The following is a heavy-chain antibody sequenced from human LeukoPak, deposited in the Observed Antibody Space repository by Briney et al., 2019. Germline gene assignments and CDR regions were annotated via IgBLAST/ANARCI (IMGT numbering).Heavy chain of an antibody. V-gene: IGHV3-30*18. CDR1: GFTFSSYA. CDR2: ISYDGSNK. Sequence: GGSLRLSCAASGFTFSSYAMSWVRQAPGKGLEWVAVISYDGSNKYYADSVKGRFTISRDNSKNTLYLQMNSLRAEDTAVYYCAKGGRVSILWWIGAFDIWGQGTMVTVSS. CDR3: AKGGRVSILWWIGAFDI. J-gene: IGHJ3*02. D-gene: IGHD2-21*01.